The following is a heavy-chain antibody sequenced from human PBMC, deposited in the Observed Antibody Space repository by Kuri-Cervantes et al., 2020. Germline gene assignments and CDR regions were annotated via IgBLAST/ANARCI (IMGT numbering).Heavy chain of an antibody. V-gene: IGHV1-46*01. CDR1: GYTFTSYY. J-gene: IGHJ4*02. CDR3: ATRAPVIGSSWQPYYFDY. Sequence: ASVKVSFKATGYTFTSYYMHWVRQAPGQGLEWLGIINPSGGSTSYAQKFQGRVTMTEDTSTDTAYMELRSLRSEDTAVYYCATRAPVIGSSWQPYYFDYWGQGTLVTVSS. CDR2: INPSGGST. D-gene: IGHD6-13*01.